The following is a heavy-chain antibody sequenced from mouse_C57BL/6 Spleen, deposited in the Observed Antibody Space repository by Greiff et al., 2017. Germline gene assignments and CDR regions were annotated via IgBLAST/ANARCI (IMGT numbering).Heavy chain of an antibody. CDR2: IYPGDGDT. CDR3: AREPFYYDYGGFAY. V-gene: IGHV1-82*01. CDR1: GYAFSSSW. J-gene: IGHJ3*01. Sequence: QLQQSGPELVKPGASVKISCKASGYAFSSSWMNWVKQRPGKGLEWIGRIYPGDGDTNYNGKFKGKATLTADKSSSTAYMQLSSLTSEDSAVYFCAREPFYYDYGGFAYWGQGTLVTVSA. D-gene: IGHD2-4*01.